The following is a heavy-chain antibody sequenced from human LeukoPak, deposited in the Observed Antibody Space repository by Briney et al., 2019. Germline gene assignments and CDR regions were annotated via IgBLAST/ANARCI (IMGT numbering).Heavy chain of an antibody. Sequence: AATLSLTCTVSGGSISSYYWSWIRQPPGKGLEWIGYIYYSGSTSYNPSLNSRVTISLGTSKNQFSLNLSSVTAADTAVYYCARRESSGFFDYWGQGTLVAVSS. CDR1: GGSISSYY. V-gene: IGHV4-59*08. D-gene: IGHD6-19*01. CDR3: ARRESSGFFDY. CDR2: IYYSGST. J-gene: IGHJ4*02.